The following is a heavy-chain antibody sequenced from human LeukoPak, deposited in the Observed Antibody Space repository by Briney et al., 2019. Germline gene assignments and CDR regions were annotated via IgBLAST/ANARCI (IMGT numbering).Heavy chain of an antibody. V-gene: IGHV3-30-3*01. J-gene: IGHJ6*03. CDR2: ISYDGSNK. CDR3: ARCSGHDFDLYYYMDV. Sequence: GGSLRLSCAASGFTFSSYAIHWVRQAPGKGLEWVAVISYDGSNKNYADSVKGRFTISRDNSKNTLYLQMNSLRAEDTAVYYCARCSGHDFDLYYYMDVWGKGTTVTVSS. D-gene: IGHD3-9*01. CDR1: GFTFSSYA.